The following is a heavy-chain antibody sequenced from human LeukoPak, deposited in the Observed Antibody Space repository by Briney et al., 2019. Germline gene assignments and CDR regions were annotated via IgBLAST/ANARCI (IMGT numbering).Heavy chain of an antibody. J-gene: IGHJ3*02. CDR2: IYSGGST. CDR3: AKRGLGDREAFDI. Sequence: GGSLRLSCAASGFTVSSNYMSWVRQAPGKGLEWVSVIYSGGSTYYADSVEGRFTISRDNSKNMLYLQMNSLRAEDTAVYYCAKRGLGDREAFDIWGQGTMVTVSS. D-gene: IGHD2-21*02. CDR1: GFTVSSNY. V-gene: IGHV3-53*01.